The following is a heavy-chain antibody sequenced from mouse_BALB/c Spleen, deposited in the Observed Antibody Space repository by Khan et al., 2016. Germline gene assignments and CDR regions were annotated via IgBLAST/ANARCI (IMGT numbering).Heavy chain of an antibody. J-gene: IGHJ2*01. D-gene: IGHD2-3*01. CDR3: ARSGDGYYVDFDY. Sequence: EVELVESGPGLVKPSQSLSLTCTVTGYSITSDYAWNWIRQFPGNKLEWMGYISYSGSTSYNPSLKSRISITRDTSKNQFFLQLNSVTTEYTATYYCARSGDGYYVDFDYWGQGTTLTVSS. V-gene: IGHV3-2*02. CDR1: GYSITSDYA. CDR2: ISYSGST.